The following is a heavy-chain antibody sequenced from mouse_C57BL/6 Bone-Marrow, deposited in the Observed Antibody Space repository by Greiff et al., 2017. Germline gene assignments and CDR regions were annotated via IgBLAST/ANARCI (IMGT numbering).Heavy chain of an antibody. CDR3: ARRVYSNYPFAY. CDR1: GYSFTGYY. V-gene: IGHV1-42*01. CDR2: INPSTGGT. D-gene: IGHD2-5*01. Sequence: VQLQQSGPELVKPGASVKISCKASGYSFTGYYMNWVKQSPEKSLEWIGEINPSTGGTTYNQKFKAKATLTVDKSSSTAYIQLKSLTSEDSAVYYCARRVYSNYPFAYWGQGTLVTVSA. J-gene: IGHJ3*01.